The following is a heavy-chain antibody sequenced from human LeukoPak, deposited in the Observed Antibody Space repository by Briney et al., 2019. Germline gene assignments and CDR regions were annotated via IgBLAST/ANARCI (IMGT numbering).Heavy chain of an antibody. Sequence: GGSLRLSCAASGFTFDNYAMSWVRQTPGEGLEWVSGIGGSGDDTSYADSVKGRFTISRDNSKNTLYLQMNSLRAEDTAVYYCAKRIQVWLYFDYWGQGTLVTVSS. J-gene: IGHJ4*02. V-gene: IGHV3-23*01. CDR1: GFTFDNYA. CDR2: IGGSGDDT. D-gene: IGHD5-18*01. CDR3: AKRIQVWLYFDY.